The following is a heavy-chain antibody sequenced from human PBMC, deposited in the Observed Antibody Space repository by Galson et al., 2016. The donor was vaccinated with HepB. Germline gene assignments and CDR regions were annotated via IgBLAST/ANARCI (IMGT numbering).Heavy chain of an antibody. CDR1: GLTFSTYG. CDR3: ASLQATPSDN. V-gene: IGHV3-23*01. CDR2: ISGSGGSK. Sequence: SLRLSCAASGLTFSTYGMTWVRQAPGRGLELVSGISGSGGSKYYADPVKGRFTIPRDNSKNTLYLHMNSLGAEDRARYYCASLQATPSDNWGHGTLFTVSS. J-gene: IGHJ4*01.